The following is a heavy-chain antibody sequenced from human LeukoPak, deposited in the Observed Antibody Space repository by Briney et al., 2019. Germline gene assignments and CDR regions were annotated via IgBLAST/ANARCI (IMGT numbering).Heavy chain of an antibody. CDR2: ISPYNGNT. CDR3: AREASYDILTGYYLFDN. J-gene: IGHJ4*01. V-gene: IGHV1-18*01. Sequence: ASVTVSCKASGCSFSSYGLSWVRQAPGKRLEWLGWISPYNGNTKYAQNLQGRVTLTRDTSTSTVFMELRSLRSDDTAVYYCAREASYDILTGYYLFDNWGHGTLITVSS. CDR1: GCSFSSYG. D-gene: IGHD3-9*01.